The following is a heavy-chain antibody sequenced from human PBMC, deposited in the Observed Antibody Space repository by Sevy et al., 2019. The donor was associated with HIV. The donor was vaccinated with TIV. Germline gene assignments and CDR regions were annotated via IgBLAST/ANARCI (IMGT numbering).Heavy chain of an antibody. CDR3: ARVQRGGVPDY. Sequence: ASVKVSCKASGYSFTAHYIHWVRQAPGQGLEWMGWINPDSGDTHYAQEFQGSVTMTRDTSMTTAYMELRSLRSDDTAVYYCARVQRGGVPDYWGQGTLVTVSS. CDR1: GYSFTAHY. CDR2: INPDSGDT. J-gene: IGHJ4*02. D-gene: IGHD3-10*01. V-gene: IGHV1-2*02.